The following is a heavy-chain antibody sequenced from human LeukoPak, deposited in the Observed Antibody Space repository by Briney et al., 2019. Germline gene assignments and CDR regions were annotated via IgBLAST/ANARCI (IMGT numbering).Heavy chain of an antibody. CDR1: GFTFSSYA. CDR2: ISGICGST. CDR3: AISGYRSTWYGY. J-gene: IGHJ4*02. Sequence: GGSLRLSCAASGFTFSSYAMSWVRQAPGKGLEWVSAISGICGSTYYADSVKGRFTLSRDNSKNTLYLQMNSLRAEDTAVYYGAISGYRSTWYGYWGQGTLVTVSS. D-gene: IGHD6-13*01. V-gene: IGHV3-23*01.